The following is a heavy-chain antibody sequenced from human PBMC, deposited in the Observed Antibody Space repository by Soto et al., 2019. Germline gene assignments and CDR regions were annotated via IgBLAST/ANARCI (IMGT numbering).Heavy chain of an antibody. CDR2: IRSKANSYAT. J-gene: IGHJ6*02. Sequence: HPGGSLRLSCAASGFTFSNGWLNWVRQAPGKGLEWVGRIRSKANSYATAYAASVKGRFTISRDDSKNTAYLQMNSLKTEDTAVYYCTRPSDIVVVVAAHGPTDYYYGMDVWGQGTTVTVSS. D-gene: IGHD2-15*01. CDR3: TRPSDIVVVVAAHGPTDYYYGMDV. V-gene: IGHV3-73*01. CDR1: GFTFSNGW.